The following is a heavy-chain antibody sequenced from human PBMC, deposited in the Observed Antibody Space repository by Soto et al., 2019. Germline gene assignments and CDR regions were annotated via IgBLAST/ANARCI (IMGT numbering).Heavy chain of an antibody. CDR1: GGTFSRYS. CDR2: IVPVFGTT. V-gene: IGHV1-69*12. CDR3: ASCLVTTYFYYYGMDV. D-gene: IGHD4-17*01. Sequence: QVQLVQSGAEVKKPGSSVKVSCKASGGTFSRYSISWVRQAPGQGLEWMGGIVPVFGTTNYAQKFQGRVTITADESTGTVYMELSSLTSDDTAVYYCASCLVTTYFYYYGMDVWGQGTTVTVSS. J-gene: IGHJ6*02.